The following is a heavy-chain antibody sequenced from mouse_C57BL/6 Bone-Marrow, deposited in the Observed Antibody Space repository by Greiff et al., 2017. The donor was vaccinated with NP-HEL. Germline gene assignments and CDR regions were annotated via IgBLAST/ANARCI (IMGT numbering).Heavy chain of an antibody. D-gene: IGHD1-1*01. CDR2: IDPEDGET. V-gene: IGHV14-2*01. CDR1: GFNIKDYY. J-gene: IGHJ4*01. Sequence: DVKLVESGAELVKPGASVKLSCTASGFNIKDYYMHWVKQRTEQGLEWIGRIDPEDGETKYAPKFQGKATITADTSSNTAYLQLSSLTSEDTAVYYCANYYGSTLYYAMDYWGQGTSVTVSS. CDR3: ANYYGSTLYYAMDY.